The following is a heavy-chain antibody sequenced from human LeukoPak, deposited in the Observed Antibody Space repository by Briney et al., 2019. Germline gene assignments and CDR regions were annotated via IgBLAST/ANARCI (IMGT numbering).Heavy chain of an antibody. J-gene: IGHJ4*02. CDR2: IYHSGST. CDR3: ARLLRSGITIFGVVTSHFDY. CDR1: GASISSHNW. V-gene: IGHV4-4*02. Sequence: SETLSLTCAVSGASISSHNWWWSWVRQPPGKGLEWIGEIYHSGSTNYNPSLKSRVTISVDTSKNQFSLKLSSVTAADTAVYYCARLLRSGITIFGVVTSHFDYWGQGTLVTVSS. D-gene: IGHD3-3*01.